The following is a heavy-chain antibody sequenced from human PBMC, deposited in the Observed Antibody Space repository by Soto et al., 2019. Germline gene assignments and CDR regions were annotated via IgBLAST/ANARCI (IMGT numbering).Heavy chain of an antibody. CDR1: GGTFSSYA. CDR3: ATPPAGYYYYGMDV. Sequence: QVQLVQSGAEVKKPGSSVKVSCKASGGTFSSYAISWVRQAPGQGLEWMGGIIRFFGTADYAQKFQGRVTITADESTSTAYMGLSSPSSEGRADYYCATPPAGYYYYGMDVWGQGTTVTVSS. V-gene: IGHV1-69*12. J-gene: IGHJ6*02. CDR2: IIRFFGTA.